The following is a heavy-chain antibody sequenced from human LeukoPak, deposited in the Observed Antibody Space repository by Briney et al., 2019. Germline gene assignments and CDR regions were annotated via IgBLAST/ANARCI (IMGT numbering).Heavy chain of an antibody. V-gene: IGHV3-21*01. CDR1: EFTLRSYS. Sequence: PGGPLRLSCAASEFTLRSYSMHWVRQAPGKGLEWVSYISTSSTYIYYADLVRGRFSISRDNAKNSLYLHMNSLKADDTAVYYCARDASGSSIGLIDFWGQGTLVTVSS. CDR2: ISTSSTYI. J-gene: IGHJ4*02. CDR3: ARDASGSSIGLIDF. D-gene: IGHD1-26*01.